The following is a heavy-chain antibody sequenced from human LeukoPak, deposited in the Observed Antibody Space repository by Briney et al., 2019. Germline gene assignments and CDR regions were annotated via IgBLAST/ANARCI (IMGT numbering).Heavy chain of an antibody. CDR3: ARGSRQQPHYGSGDY. V-gene: IGHV1-69*13. D-gene: IGHD3-10*01. CDR1: GGTFSSYA. Sequence: SVKVSCKASGGTFSSYAISWVRQAPGQGLEWMGGIIPIFGTANYAQKFQGRVTITADESTSTAYMELSSLRSEDTAVYYCARGSRQQPHYGSGDYWGQGTLVTVSS. CDR2: IIPIFGTA. J-gene: IGHJ4*02.